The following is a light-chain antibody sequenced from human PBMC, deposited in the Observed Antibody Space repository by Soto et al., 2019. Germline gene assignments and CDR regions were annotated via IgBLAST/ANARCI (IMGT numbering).Light chain of an antibody. CDR1: QGISSY. J-gene: IGKJ3*01. CDR2: AAS. CDR3: QHLNNDPRFT. V-gene: IGKV1-9*01. Sequence: DIQLTQSPSFLSASVGDRVTITCRASQGISSYLAWYQQKPGKAPKLLIYAASTLQSGVPSRFSGSRSGTDFTLTISSLQPEDSATYYCQHLNNDPRFTFGPGTKVDIK.